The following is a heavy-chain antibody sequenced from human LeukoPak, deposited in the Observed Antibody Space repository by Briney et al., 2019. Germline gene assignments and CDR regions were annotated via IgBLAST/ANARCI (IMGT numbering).Heavy chain of an antibody. CDR2: SAHTGSS. D-gene: IGHD3-22*01. CDR1: GASVSSYY. CDR3: ARYYADVNGDYYYYDY. J-gene: IGHJ4*02. Sequence: PLETLSLTCTVSGASVSSYYWSWIRKPPGKGLEWIGFSAHTGSSSYNPSLKSRVSISVDKSMNHFSLRLTSVTTADTAVYYCARYYADVNGDYYYYDYWGQGTLVTVSS. V-gene: IGHV4-59*02.